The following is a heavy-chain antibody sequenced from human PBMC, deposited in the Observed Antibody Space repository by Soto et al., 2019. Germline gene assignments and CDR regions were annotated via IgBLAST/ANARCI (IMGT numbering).Heavy chain of an antibody. CDR3: ARDQFGTIFGVVIPYAFDI. Sequence: GGSLRLSCAASGFTFSSYGMHWVRQAPGKGLEWVAVIWYDGSNKYYADSVKGRFTISRDNSKNTLYLQMNSLRAEDTAVYYCARDQFGTIFGVVIPYAFDIWGQGTMVTVSS. D-gene: IGHD3-3*01. CDR1: GFTFSSYG. V-gene: IGHV3-33*01. CDR2: IWYDGSNK. J-gene: IGHJ3*02.